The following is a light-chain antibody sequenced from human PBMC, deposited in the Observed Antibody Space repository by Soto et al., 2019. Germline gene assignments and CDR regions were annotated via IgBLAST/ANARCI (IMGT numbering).Light chain of an antibody. Sequence: QSVLTQPASVSGSPGQSITISCTGTSGDIGVYNYVSWYQQHPGKAPKLIICEVTNRPSGVSSRFSGSKSGNTASLTISGLRAEDEADYYCTSFTTTSIWVFGGGTKVTVL. CDR2: EVT. CDR1: SGDIGVYNY. V-gene: IGLV2-14*01. CDR3: TSFTTTSIWV. J-gene: IGLJ3*02.